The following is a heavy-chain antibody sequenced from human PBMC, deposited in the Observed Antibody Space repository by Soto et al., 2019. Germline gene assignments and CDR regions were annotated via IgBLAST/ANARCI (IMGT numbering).Heavy chain of an antibody. V-gene: IGHV1-69*01. D-gene: IGHD2-21*01. CDR1: GGSFDNHV. Sequence: QVQLVQSGSEVKKPGSSVKVSCKASGGSFDNHVFVWVRHAPGQGLEWLGQIIPAYGAPNYAQWFQGRLTITADGSTSSAHMELSSLTSEDTAVYYCARSPRGIIVVVSTGFDSWGQGTRITVAS. J-gene: IGHJ4*02. CDR3: ARSPRGIIVVVSTGFDS. CDR2: IIPAYGAP.